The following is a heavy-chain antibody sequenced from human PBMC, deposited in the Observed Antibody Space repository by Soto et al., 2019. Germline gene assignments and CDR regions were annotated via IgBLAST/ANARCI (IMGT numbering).Heavy chain of an antibody. V-gene: IGHV4-30-4*01. CDR3: ARDTRDFYYY. D-gene: IGHD3-3*01. J-gene: IGHJ4*02. CDR1: GGSISGGDYY. Sequence: SETLSLTCTVSGGSISGGDYYWSWIRQPPGKGLEWIGYISYSGSTYSGSTYYNPSLKSRVTISVDTSKNQFSLKLSSVTAADTAVYYCARDTRDFYYYWGQGTLVTVSS. CDR2: ISYSGSTYSGST.